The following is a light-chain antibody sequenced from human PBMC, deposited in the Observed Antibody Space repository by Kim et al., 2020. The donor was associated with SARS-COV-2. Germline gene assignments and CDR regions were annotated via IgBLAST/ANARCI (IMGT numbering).Light chain of an antibody. V-gene: IGLV1-40*01. J-gene: IGLJ2*01. Sequence: QRVTISCNGSRSNIGAGYDVHWYQQLPGTAPKLLIYGNSDRPSGVPDRFSGSKSGTSASLAITGLQAEDEADYYCQSYDSSLSGFVFGGGTQLTVL. CDR1: RSNIGAGYD. CDR3: QSYDSSLSGFV. CDR2: GNS.